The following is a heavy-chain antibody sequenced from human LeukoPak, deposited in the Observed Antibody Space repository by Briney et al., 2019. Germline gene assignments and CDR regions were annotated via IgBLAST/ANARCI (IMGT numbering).Heavy chain of an antibody. Sequence: ASVKVSCKASGYTFTNYGISWVRQAPGQGLEWMGIINPSGGSTSYAQRFQGRVTMTRDTSTSTVYMELSSLRSEDTAVYYCARDLENYADFDYWGQGTLVTVSS. D-gene: IGHD3-16*01. J-gene: IGHJ4*02. CDR1: GYTFTNYG. CDR2: INPSGGST. CDR3: ARDLENYADFDY. V-gene: IGHV1-46*01.